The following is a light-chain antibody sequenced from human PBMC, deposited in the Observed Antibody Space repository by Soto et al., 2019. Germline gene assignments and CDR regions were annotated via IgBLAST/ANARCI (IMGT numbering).Light chain of an antibody. CDR3: QQRNIWPPVT. Sequence: EIVLTQPPATLALSPGERATLSCRGSPSVTNYLAWYQQKPGQPPRLLIYGAFNRAAGIPARFSGSGSGTDFTLTISSLEPEDSAVYYCQQRNIWPPVTFGQGTRLEIK. V-gene: IGKV3-11*01. J-gene: IGKJ5*01. CDR1: PSVTNY. CDR2: GAF.